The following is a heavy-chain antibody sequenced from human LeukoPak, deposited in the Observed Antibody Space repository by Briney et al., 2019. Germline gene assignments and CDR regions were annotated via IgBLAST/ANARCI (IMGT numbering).Heavy chain of an antibody. CDR1: GYTFTSYG. Sequence: ASVKVSCKASGYTFTSYGISWVRQAPGQGLEWMGGISAYNGNTNYAQKLQGRVTMTTDTSKSTAYMELRSLRSDDTAVYYSAREWGRKRVDESYYGMDVWGKGTTVTVSS. CDR3: AREWGRKRVDESYYGMDV. CDR2: ISAYNGNT. V-gene: IGHV1-18*04. J-gene: IGHJ6*04. D-gene: IGHD3-3*01.